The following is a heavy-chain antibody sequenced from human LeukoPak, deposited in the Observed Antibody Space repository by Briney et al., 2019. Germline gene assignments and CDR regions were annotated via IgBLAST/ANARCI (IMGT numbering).Heavy chain of an antibody. V-gene: IGHV3-11*01. J-gene: IGHJ3*02. CDR3: ARSKIFGVVMGDAFDI. CDR1: GFTFSDYY. Sequence: GGSLRLSCAASGFTFSDYYMSWIRQAPGKGLEWVSYISSSGSTIYYADSVKGRFTISRDNAKNSLYLQMNSLRAEDTAVYYCARSKIFGVVMGDAFDIWGQGTMVTVSS. CDR2: ISSSGSTI. D-gene: IGHD3-3*01.